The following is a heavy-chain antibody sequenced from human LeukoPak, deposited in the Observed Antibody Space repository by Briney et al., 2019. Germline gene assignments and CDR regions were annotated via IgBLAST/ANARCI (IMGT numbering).Heavy chain of an antibody. CDR1: RFTFSNYA. D-gene: IGHD6-19*01. Sequence: AGGSLRLSCAASRFTFSNYAMSWVRQAPGKGLEWVSAIGGGGQSTYYADSVKGRFTISRDNSKNTLYLHVNSLGAEDTAVYYCARDFWAVTGTYDYWGQGTLVTVSS. CDR2: IGGGGQST. V-gene: IGHV3-23*01. J-gene: IGHJ4*02. CDR3: ARDFWAVTGTYDY.